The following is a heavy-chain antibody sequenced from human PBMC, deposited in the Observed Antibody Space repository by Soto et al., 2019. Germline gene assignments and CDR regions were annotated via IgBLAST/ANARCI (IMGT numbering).Heavy chain of an antibody. D-gene: IGHD6-13*01. CDR1: GFTFTGYY. CDR2: INPNSGVA. J-gene: IGHJ4*02. CDR3: AKDDAGHPDF. V-gene: IGHV1-2*04. Sequence: ASVKVSCTASGFTFTGYYIHWVRQAPGQGLEWIGWINPNSGVANYAQKFHDWVTITRDTSITTAYMELSGLKSDDTAVYFCAKDDAGHPDFWGQGTLVTVSS.